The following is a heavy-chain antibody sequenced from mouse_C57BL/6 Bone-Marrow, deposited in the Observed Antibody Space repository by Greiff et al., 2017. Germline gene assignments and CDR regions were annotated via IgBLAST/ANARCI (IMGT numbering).Heavy chain of an antibody. V-gene: IGHV1-50*01. D-gene: IGHD2-2*01. CDR1: GYTFTSYW. J-gene: IGHJ2*01. CDR2: IDPSDSYT. CDR3: ASGGLRHDD. Sequence: VQLQQPGAELVKPGASVKLSCKASGYTFTSYWMQWVKQRPGQGLEWIGEIDPSDSYTNYNQKFKGKATLTVDTSSSTAYMQLSRLTAEDYAVYYCASGGLRHDDWGQGTTLTVSS.